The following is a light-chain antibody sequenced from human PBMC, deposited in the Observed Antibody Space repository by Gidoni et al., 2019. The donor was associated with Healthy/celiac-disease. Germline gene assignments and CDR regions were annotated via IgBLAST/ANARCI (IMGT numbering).Light chain of an antibody. V-gene: IGKV3-20*01. CDR1: QSVSSSY. J-gene: IGKJ1*01. CDR3: QQYGSSLPGT. Sequence: IVLTQSPGTLSLFPGERATLSCRASQSVSSSYLAWYQQKPGQAPRLLIYGASSRATGIPDRFSGSGSGTDFTLTISRLEPEDFAVYYCQQYGSSLPGTFGQGTKVEIK. CDR2: GAS.